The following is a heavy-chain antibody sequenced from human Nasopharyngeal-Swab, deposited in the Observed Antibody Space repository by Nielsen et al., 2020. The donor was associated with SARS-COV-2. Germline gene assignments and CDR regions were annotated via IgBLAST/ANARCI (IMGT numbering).Heavy chain of an antibody. D-gene: IGHD3-3*01. CDR1: GDSVSSNSAA. CDR2: TYYRSKWYN. V-gene: IGHV6-1*01. CDR3: ARDFRFLEWLFPTQAFDI. J-gene: IGHJ3*02. Sequence: SQTPSLTCAISGDSVSSNSAAWNWIRQSPSRGLEWLGRTYYRSKWYNDYAVSVKSRITINPDTSKNQFSLQLNSVTPEDTAVYYCARDFRFLEWLFPTQAFDIWGQGTMVTVSS.